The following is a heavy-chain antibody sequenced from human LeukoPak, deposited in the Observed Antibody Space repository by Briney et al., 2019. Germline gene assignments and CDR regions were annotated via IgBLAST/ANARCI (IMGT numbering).Heavy chain of an antibody. CDR3: ARLDSSGTAAIDY. CDR1: GGSISSGDYY. CDR2: IYYSGST. J-gene: IGHJ4*02. V-gene: IGHV4-30-4*08. D-gene: IGHD3-22*01. Sequence: SETLSLNCTVSGGSISSGDYYWSWIRQPPGKGLEWIGYIYYSGSTYYNPSLKSRVTISVDTSKNQFSLKLSSVTAADTAVYYCARLDSSGTAAIDYWGQGTLVTVSS.